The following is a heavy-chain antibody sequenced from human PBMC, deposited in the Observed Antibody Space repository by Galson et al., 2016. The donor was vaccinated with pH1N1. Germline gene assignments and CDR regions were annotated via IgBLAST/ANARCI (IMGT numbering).Heavy chain of an antibody. V-gene: IGHV4-59*01. CDR3: ARFGVGVTWGDYELESSLYFDY. Sequence: SETLSLTCTVSGGSISNYYWTWIRQPPGKGLEWIGYIYYRGSTNYNPSLKSRVTISVDMYRNQFSLKLTSVTAADTAVYYCARFGVGVTWGDYELESSLYFDYRGQGTLVSVSS. CDR2: IYYRGST. J-gene: IGHJ4*02. CDR1: GGSISNYY. D-gene: IGHD3-3*01.